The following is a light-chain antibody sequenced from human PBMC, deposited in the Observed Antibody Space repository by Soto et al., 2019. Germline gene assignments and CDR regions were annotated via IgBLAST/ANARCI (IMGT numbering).Light chain of an antibody. J-gene: IGLJ2*01. V-gene: IGLV7-46*01. Sequence: QAVVTQEPSLTVSPGGTVTLTCASSTGAVTSGHYPYWFQQKPGQAPRTLIYDTSNKHSWTPARFSGSLFGGKAALTLSGAQPEDEAEYYCLLSYSGAGGVFGGGTKLTVL. CDR2: DTS. CDR1: TGAVTSGHY. CDR3: LLSYSGAGGV.